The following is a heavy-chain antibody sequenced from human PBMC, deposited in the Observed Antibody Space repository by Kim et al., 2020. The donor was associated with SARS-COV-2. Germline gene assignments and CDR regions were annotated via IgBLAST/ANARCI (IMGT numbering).Heavy chain of an antibody. Sequence: GGSLRLSCAASGFTFSSYSMNWVRQAPGKGLEWVSYISSSSSTIYYADSVKGRFTISRDNAKNSLYLQMNSLRDEDTAVYYCARDSRSPIVVPAANDAFDIWGQGTMVTVSS. D-gene: IGHD2-2*01. CDR2: ISSSSSTI. CDR1: GFTFSSYS. V-gene: IGHV3-48*02. J-gene: IGHJ3*02. CDR3: ARDSRSPIVVPAANDAFDI.